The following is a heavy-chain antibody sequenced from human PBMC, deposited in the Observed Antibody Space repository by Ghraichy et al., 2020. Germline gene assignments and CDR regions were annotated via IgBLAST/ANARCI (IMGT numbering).Heavy chain of an antibody. CDR2: ISGSGGST. CDR1: GFTFSSYA. D-gene: IGHD2-2*01. Sequence: GGSLRLSCAASGFTFSSYAMSWVRQAPGKGLEWVSAISGSGGSTYYADSVKGRFTISRDNSKNTLYLQMNSLRAEDTAVYYCAKEGIVVVPAAVSPPWFDPWGQGTLVTVSS. J-gene: IGHJ5*02. V-gene: IGHV3-23*01. CDR3: AKEGIVVVPAAVSPPWFDP.